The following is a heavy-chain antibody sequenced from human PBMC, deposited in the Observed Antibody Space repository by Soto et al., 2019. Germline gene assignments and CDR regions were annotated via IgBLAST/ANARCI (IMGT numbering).Heavy chain of an antibody. J-gene: IGHJ6*02. Sequence: EVQLLESGGGLVQPGGSLRLSCAASGLTLGSYAMSWVRQPPGKGLEWVSTLGTSGGDTYYADSVKGRFTISRDNSQNTLYLQMNSLRAEDTAIYFCAKRPLHYYYGVDVWGQGTTVTVSS. V-gene: IGHV3-23*01. CDR3: AKRPLHYYYGVDV. CDR1: GLTLGSYA. CDR2: LGTSGGDT.